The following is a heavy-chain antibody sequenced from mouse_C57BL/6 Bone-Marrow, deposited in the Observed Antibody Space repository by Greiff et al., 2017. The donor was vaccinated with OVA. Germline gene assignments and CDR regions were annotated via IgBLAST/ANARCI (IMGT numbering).Heavy chain of an antibody. Sequence: EVQLVESGAELVRPGASVKLSCTASGFNIKDDYMHWVKQRPEQGLEWIGWIDPENGDTEYASKFQGKATITADTSSNTAYLQLSSLTSEDTAVYYCTTLYYYGSFYAMDYWGQGTSVTVSS. CDR2: IDPENGDT. CDR1: GFNIKDDY. D-gene: IGHD1-1*01. J-gene: IGHJ4*01. V-gene: IGHV14-4*01. CDR3: TTLYYYGSFYAMDY.